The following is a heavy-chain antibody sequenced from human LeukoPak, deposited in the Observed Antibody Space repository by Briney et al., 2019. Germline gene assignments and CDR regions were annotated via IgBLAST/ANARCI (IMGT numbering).Heavy chain of an antibody. Sequence: RASVTVSCTASGYTFTSYGISWVRQAPGQGLEWMGWISAYNGNTNYAQKLQGRVTMTTDTSTSTAYMELRSLRSDDTAVYYCARDQVYSYGLGTDYWGQGTLVTVSS. J-gene: IGHJ4*02. D-gene: IGHD5-18*01. CDR2: ISAYNGNT. CDR1: GYTFTSYG. V-gene: IGHV1-18*01. CDR3: ARDQVYSYGLGTDY.